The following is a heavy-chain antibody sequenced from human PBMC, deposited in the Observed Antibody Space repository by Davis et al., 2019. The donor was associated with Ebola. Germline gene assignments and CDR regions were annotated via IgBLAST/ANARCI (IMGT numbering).Heavy chain of an antibody. Sequence: SVQVSCKASGGTFSSYAISWVRQAPGQGLEWMGGIIPIFGTANYAQKFQGRVTITADESTSTAYMELSSLRSEDTAVYYCARDSSGWQYGDDYWGQGTLVTVSS. J-gene: IGHJ4*02. V-gene: IGHV1-69*13. CDR1: GGTFSSYA. CDR3: ARDSSGWQYGDDY. CDR2: IIPIFGTA. D-gene: IGHD6-19*01.